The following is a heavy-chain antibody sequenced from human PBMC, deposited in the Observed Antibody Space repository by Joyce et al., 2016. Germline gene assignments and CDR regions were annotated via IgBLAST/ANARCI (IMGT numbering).Heavy chain of an antibody. V-gene: IGHV3-30*18. CDR3: AKDTHRHYEILTGYSGTLAQ. J-gene: IGHJ4*02. Sequence: QVQLVESGGGVVQPGRSLRLPCAASGFTFSIYAMHWVRQAPGKGPEWVAAISYDGSKTDYADSVKGRFTISRDNSKSTLFLQMSSLRPEDTAVYYCAKDTHRHYEILTGYSGTLAQWGQGTLVTVSS. CDR2: ISYDGSKT. CDR1: GFTFSIYA. D-gene: IGHD3-9*01.